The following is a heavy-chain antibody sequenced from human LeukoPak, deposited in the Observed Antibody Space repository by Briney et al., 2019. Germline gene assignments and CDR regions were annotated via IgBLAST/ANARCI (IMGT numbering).Heavy chain of an antibody. CDR3: AAWAGRGNVRQGNYYYYMDV. CDR2: FDLEDGEP. J-gene: IGHJ6*03. D-gene: IGHD1-26*01. V-gene: IGHV1-24*01. CDR1: GYSLSELA. Sequence: ASVTVSCKVSGYSLSELAVHWVRQAPGDGLEWMGNFDLEDGEPIYAQKFQGRVTMTEDSSTDTIYMQLSSLRSEDTAVYYCAAWAGRGNVRQGNYYYYMDVWGKGTTVTVSS.